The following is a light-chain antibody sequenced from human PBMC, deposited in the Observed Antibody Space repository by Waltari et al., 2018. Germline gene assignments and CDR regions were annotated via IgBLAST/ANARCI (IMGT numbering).Light chain of an antibody. CDR1: SSDVGHQNR. CDR3: QVWVSRTDHYV. CDR2: ESN. V-gene: IGLV2-18*01. J-gene: IGLJ1*01. Sequence: QSALTQPPSVSGSPGQSVPISCTGPSSDVGHQNRLPWYQQAPGTAPKLMIYESNKRPSGVPARFSGSKSGNTASLTISRVEAGDEADYYCQVWVSRTDHYVFGTGTKVTVL.